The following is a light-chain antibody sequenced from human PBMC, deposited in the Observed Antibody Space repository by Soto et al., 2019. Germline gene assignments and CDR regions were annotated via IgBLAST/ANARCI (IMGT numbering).Light chain of an antibody. V-gene: IGKV3-15*01. CDR1: QSVSSN. CDR3: QQYNNLPLT. J-gene: IGKJ4*01. Sequence: EIVMTQSPATLSVSPGERATLSCRASQSVSSNLVWYQQKPGQTPRLLIYGASTRATGIPDRFSGSGSRTEFTLTISSLQSEDFAFYYCQQYNNLPLTFGGGTKVEI. CDR2: GAS.